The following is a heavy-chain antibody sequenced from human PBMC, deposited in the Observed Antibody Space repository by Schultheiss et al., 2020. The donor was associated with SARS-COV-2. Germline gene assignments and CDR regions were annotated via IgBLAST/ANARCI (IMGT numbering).Heavy chain of an antibody. D-gene: IGHD4-17*01. Sequence: SETLSLTCTVSGGSITSYYWGWIRQPPGKGLEWIGYIYYSGTTNYSPSFKSRVTISVDTSKNQFSLKLSSVTAADTAVYYCARAPYGDYLNWYFDLWGRGTLVTVAS. J-gene: IGHJ2*01. CDR2: IYYSGTT. CDR3: ARAPYGDYLNWYFDL. CDR1: GGSITSYY. V-gene: IGHV4-59*08.